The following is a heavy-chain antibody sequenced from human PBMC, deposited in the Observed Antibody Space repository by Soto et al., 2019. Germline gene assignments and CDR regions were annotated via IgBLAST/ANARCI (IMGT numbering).Heavy chain of an antibody. V-gene: IGHV1-3*05. CDR1: GYTFTGYA. CDR3: ARAVAVPADFDY. Sequence: QVQLVQSGAEEKKPGASVKVSCKASGYTFTGYAMHWVRQAPGQRLEWMGWINAGNGNTKYSQKFQGRVTISRDTSASTAYMELSNLGSEDTAVYYCARAVAVPADFDYWGQGTLVTVSS. CDR2: INAGNGNT. J-gene: IGHJ4*02. D-gene: IGHD6-19*01.